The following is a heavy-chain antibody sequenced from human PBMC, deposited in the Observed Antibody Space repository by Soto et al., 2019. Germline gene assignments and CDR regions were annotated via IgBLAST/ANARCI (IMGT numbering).Heavy chain of an antibody. V-gene: IGHV4-4*07. D-gene: IGHD1-7*01. CDR2: IYSSGLT. CDR3: ARDWELPRFDS. Sequence: WEALSLTCCVSGASVDRFYWGWIRQPAGKGLEWIGHIYSSGLTNYNPSLRSRVTMSVDSSKSQFSLTLTSTTAADTAVYYCARDWELPRFDSWGPGTLVTVAS. J-gene: IGHJ4*02. CDR1: GASVDRFY.